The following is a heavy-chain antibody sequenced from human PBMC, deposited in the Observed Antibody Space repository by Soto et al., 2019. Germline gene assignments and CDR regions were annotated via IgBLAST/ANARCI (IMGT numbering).Heavy chain of an antibody. J-gene: IGHJ4*01. Sequence: GGSLRISCAASGFTFSDYYMTWIRQAPGKGLKWVSFISGSRNYTDYADSVKGRFTISRDNAKNSLYLEMNSLRVEDTAVYYCARGHNYDNGGYQYFDYSAHGSLVIVSS. D-gene: IGHD3-22*01. V-gene: IGHV3-11*06. CDR1: GFTFSDYY. CDR3: ARGHNYDNGGYQYFDY. CDR2: ISGSRNYT.